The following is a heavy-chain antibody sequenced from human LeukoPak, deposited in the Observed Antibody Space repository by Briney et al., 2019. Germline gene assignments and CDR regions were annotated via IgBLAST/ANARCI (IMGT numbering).Heavy chain of an antibody. CDR3: AKEETLVVVPAAKAGFAY. CDR1: GLTLSSYA. CDR2: ISGSGGST. D-gene: IGHD2-2*01. V-gene: IGHV3-23*01. J-gene: IGHJ4*02. Sequence: PGGSLSLPCAASGLTLSSYAMSWVRQAPGKGLEWVSAISGSGGSTYYADSVKGRLTISRDNSKNTLYLQMNSLSAEDTAVFYFAKEETLVVVPAAKAGFAYWGQGTRVPVSS.